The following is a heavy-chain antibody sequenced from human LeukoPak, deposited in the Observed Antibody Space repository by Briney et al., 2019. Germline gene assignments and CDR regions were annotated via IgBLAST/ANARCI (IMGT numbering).Heavy chain of an antibody. J-gene: IGHJ6*03. V-gene: IGHV1-24*01. CDR3: ATRVNNYDFWSGIADYYMDV. Sequence: GASVKVSCKVSGYTLTELSMHWVRQAPGKGLEWMGGFDPEDGETIYAQKFQGGVTMTEDTSTDTAYMELSSLRSEDTAVYYCATRVNNYDFWSGIADYYMDVWGKGTTVTVSS. D-gene: IGHD3-3*01. CDR2: FDPEDGET. CDR1: GYTLTELS.